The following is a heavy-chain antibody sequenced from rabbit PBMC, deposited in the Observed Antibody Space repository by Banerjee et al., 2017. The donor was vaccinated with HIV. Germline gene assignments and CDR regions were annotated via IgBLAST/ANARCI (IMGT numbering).Heavy chain of an antibody. J-gene: IGHJ4*01. V-gene: IGHV1S47*01. Sequence: QEQLVESGGGLVQPGGSLTLTCTVSIFDFSSTCMSWVRQAPGKGLEWIGFIAVGNGSTDYANSVKGRFTIFRDNAQNTVFLQMTSLTAADTATYFCARVYSDGWGAWGYFNLWGPGTLVTVS. D-gene: IGHD4-1*01. CDR1: IFDFSSTC. CDR2: IAVGNGST. CDR3: ARVYSDGWGAWGYFNL.